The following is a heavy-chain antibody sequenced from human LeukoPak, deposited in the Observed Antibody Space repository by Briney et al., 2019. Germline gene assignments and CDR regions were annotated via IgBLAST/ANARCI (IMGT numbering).Heavy chain of an antibody. CDR2: ISYDGSNK. J-gene: IGHJ3*01. D-gene: IGHD6-19*01. V-gene: IGHV3-30-3*01. Sequence: PGGSLRLSCAASGFTFSSYAMHWVRQAPGKGLEWVAVISYDGSNKYYADSVKGRFTVSRDNSRNTVSLQMNSLRAEDTAVYYCAGDPPGSGWVLDVWGQGTMVTVSS. CDR1: GFTFSSYA. CDR3: AGDPPGSGWVLDV.